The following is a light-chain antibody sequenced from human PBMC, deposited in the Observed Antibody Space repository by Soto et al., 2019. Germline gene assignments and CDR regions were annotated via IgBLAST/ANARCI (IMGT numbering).Light chain of an antibody. V-gene: IGKV3-11*01. J-gene: IGKJ1*01. CDR2: DAS. Sequence: EVVLTQSPATLSLSPGQRATLSFRASQSVGTFLGWYQQKPGQTPRLLIYDASIRSSGIPARFSGSGSGTDFTLTISSLEPEDFAVYYCQHRNHWPGTFGQRTKVEMK. CDR3: QHRNHWPGT. CDR1: QSVGTF.